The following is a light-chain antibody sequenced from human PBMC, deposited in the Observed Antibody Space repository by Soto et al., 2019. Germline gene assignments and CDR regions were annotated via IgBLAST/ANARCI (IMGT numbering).Light chain of an antibody. V-gene: IGKV2-30*01. Sequence: DVVMTQSPLSLPVTPGQPASISCRSSQSLVYSDGYAYVNWFHQRPGQSPRRLIYKASKRVSGGPDRFSGSGSGTDFTLQINRGEAEDVGIYYCMQATHWPPTFGRGTRVEIK. CDR3: MQATHWPPT. CDR1: QSLVYSDGYAY. CDR2: KAS. J-gene: IGKJ1*01.